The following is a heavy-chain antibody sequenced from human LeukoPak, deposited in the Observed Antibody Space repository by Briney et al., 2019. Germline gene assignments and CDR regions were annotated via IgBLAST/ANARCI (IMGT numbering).Heavy chain of an antibody. J-gene: IGHJ3*02. CDR2: IDYSGSS. V-gene: IGHV4-59*01. CDR3: ARDHPVADWAPDI. CDR1: GGSISSYY. Sequence: SETLSLTCTVSGGSISSYYWSWIRQPPGKGLEWIGFIDYSGSSNYNPSPKSRVTISADPSTNHFSLNLTSVTAADTAVYFCARDHPVADWAPDIWGRGTMVTVSS. D-gene: IGHD3-9*01.